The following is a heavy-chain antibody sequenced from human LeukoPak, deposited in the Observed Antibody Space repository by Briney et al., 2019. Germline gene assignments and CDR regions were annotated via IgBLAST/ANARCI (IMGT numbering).Heavy chain of an antibody. CDR3: AKNGGPHGMDV. CDR2: IKHDGSET. V-gene: IGHV3-7*02. Sequence: PGGSLRLSCATSGFTFSSIWMSWVRQAPGKGLEWVANIKHDGSETNYVDSVKGRFTISRDNAKNSLHLQMNSLRVEDTAVYYCAKNGGPHGMDVWGQGTTFT. J-gene: IGHJ6*02. D-gene: IGHD3-16*01. CDR1: GFTFSSIW.